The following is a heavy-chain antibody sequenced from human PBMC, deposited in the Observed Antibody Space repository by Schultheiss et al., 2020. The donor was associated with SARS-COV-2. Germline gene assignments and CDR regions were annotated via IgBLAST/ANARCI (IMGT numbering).Heavy chain of an antibody. V-gene: IGHV3-66*01. D-gene: IGHD6-13*01. CDR3: ARLIAAADY. J-gene: IGHJ4*02. CDR1: GFTFNTYE. CDR2: IYSGGST. Sequence: GGSLRLSCVASGFTFNTYEMNWVRQAPGKGLEWVSVIYSGGSTYYADSVKGRFTISRDNAKNSLYLQMNSLRAVDTAVYYCARLIAAADYWGQGTLVTVSS.